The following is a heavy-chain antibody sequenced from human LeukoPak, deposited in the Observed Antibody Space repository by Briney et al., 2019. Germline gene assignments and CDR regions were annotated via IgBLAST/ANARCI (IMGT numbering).Heavy chain of an antibody. Sequence: SETPSLTCAVYGGSFSGYYWSWIRQPPGKGLEWIGEINHSGSTNYNPSLKSRVTISVDTSKNQFSLKLSSVTAADTAVYYCARDRLLTGYYPWYYYYYGMDVWGQGTTVTVSS. CDR1: GGSFSGYY. D-gene: IGHD3-9*01. CDR2: INHSGST. CDR3: ARDRLLTGYYPWYYYYYGMDV. J-gene: IGHJ6*02. V-gene: IGHV4-34*01.